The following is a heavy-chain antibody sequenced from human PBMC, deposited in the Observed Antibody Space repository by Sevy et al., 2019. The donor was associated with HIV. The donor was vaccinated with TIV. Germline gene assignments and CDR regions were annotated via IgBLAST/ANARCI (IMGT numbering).Heavy chain of an antibody. J-gene: IGHJ6*02. Sequence: GGSLRLSYAASGFSFSRSPMHWVRQAPGKGLEWVAVMSYNGNKKYNGDSVKGRFTISRDDSKNTLYLQMNSLRAEDTAVYYCAREGVLMGGAIVSYGMDVWGQGTTVTVSS. D-gene: IGHD3-16*02. CDR3: AREGVLMGGAIVSYGMDV. CDR1: GFSFSRSP. CDR2: MSYNGNKK. V-gene: IGHV3-30*04.